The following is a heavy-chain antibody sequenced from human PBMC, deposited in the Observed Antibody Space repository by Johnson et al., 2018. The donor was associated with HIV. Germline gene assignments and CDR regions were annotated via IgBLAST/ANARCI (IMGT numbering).Heavy chain of an antibody. V-gene: IGHV3-20*04. Sequence: VLLVESGGGVVQPGRSLRLSCAASGFTFDDYGMSWVRQAPGKGLEWVSGINWNGGSTGYADSVKGRFTISRDNAKNSLYLQMNSLRAEDTALYYCARGGYGTGGVCLGDAFDIWGQGTMVTVSS. J-gene: IGHJ3*02. D-gene: IGHD2-8*02. CDR3: ARGGYGTGGVCLGDAFDI. CDR1: GFTFDDYG. CDR2: INWNGGST.